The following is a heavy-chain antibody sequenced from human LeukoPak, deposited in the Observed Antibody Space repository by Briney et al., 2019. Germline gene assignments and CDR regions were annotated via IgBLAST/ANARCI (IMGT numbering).Heavy chain of an antibody. CDR3: ARDISSGWPQGSFDY. D-gene: IGHD6-19*01. CDR2: IIPILGIA. V-gene: IGHV1-69*04. J-gene: IGHJ4*01. CDR1: GGTFSSYA. Sequence: SVNLSCKASGGTFSSYAISWVRQAPGQGLEWMGRIIPILGIANYAQKFQGRVTITADKSTSTAYMELSRLRSDDSAVYYCARDISSGWPQGSFDYWGRGNLFTVSS.